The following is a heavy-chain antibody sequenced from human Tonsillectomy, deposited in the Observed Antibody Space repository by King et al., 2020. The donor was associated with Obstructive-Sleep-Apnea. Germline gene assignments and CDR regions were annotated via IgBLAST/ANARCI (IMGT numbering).Heavy chain of an antibody. Sequence: VQLVESGGGLVQPGRSLRLSCAASGFSFDDYAMHWVRQTPGKGLECVSGINWNSVNIGYADSVKGRFTISRDNAKNSLYLQMNSLRAEDTALYYCVKDRAGGVPDAFDIWGQGTMVTVSS. D-gene: IGHD3-16*01. V-gene: IGHV3-9*01. CDR1: GFSFDDYA. J-gene: IGHJ3*02. CDR3: VKDRAGGVPDAFDI. CDR2: INWNSVNI.